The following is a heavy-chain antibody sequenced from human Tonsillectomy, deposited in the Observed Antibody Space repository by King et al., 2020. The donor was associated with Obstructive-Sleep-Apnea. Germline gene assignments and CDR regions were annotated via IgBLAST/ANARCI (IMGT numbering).Heavy chain of an antibody. J-gene: IGHJ6*02. D-gene: IGHD2-15*01. Sequence: VQLVESGGGVVQPGRSLRLSCAASGFTFSSYGMHWVRQAPGKGLEWVAVIWYDGSNKYYADSVKGRFTISRDNSKNTLYLQMNSLRAEDTAVYYCARALRSVHCSGGSCLYYYGMDVWGQGTTVTVSS. CDR2: IWYDGSNK. CDR3: ARALRSVHCSGGSCLYYYGMDV. V-gene: IGHV3-33*01. CDR1: GFTFSSYG.